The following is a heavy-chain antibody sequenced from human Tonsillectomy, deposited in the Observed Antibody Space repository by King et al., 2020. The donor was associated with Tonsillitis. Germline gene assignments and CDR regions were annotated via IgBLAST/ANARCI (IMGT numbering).Heavy chain of an antibody. J-gene: IGHJ4*02. CDR2: IDPSDSYT. D-gene: IGHD2-2*01. CDR3: ARRDCRSTSCYFDY. CDR1: GYSFTSYW. Sequence: VQLVESVAEVKKPGESLRISCKGSGYSFTSYWISWVRQMPGKGLEWMGRIDPSDSYTYYSPSFQGHVTISADKSITTAYLQWSSLKASDTAMYYCARRDCRSTSCYFDYWGQGTLVTVSS. V-gene: IGHV5-10-1*03.